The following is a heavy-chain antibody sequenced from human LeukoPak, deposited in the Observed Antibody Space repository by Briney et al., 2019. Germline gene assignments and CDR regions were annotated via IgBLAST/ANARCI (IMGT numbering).Heavy chain of an antibody. CDR1: GFIFSDYA. Sequence: PGGSLRLSCAASGFIFSDYAMKWVRQAPGKGLEWVGAISRTSAYIYYSDSVKGRFTLSRYNAGDSVYLQMDSLRAEDTAVYYCARDERKYCSDSSCYPGDYWGQGILVTVSS. J-gene: IGHJ4*02. CDR2: ISRTSAYI. V-gene: IGHV3-21*06. CDR3: ARDERKYCSDSSCYPGDY. D-gene: IGHD2-2*01.